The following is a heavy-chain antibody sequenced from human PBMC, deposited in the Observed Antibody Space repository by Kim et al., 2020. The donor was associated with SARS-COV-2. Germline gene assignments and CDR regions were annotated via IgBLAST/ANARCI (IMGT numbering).Heavy chain of an antibody. CDR2: T. D-gene: IGHD6-19*01. CDR3: ARSRPVAALDY. J-gene: IGHJ4*02. V-gene: IGHV1-3*01. Sequence: TKYSQKFQGRVTITRDTSASTAYMELSSLRSEDTAVYYCARSRPVAALDYWGQGTLVTVSS.